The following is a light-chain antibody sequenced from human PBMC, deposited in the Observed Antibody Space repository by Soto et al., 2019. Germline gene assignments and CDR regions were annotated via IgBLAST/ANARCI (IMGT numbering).Light chain of an antibody. CDR3: GSITRSTTSV. CDR1: SSDVGGFEY. V-gene: IGLV2-14*01. CDR2: DVT. Sequence: QSALSQPASVSGSPGQSITISCTGTSSDVGGFEYVSWYQHQPGKAPKLIIYDVTKRPSGVSNRFSASKSGNTASLTISGIQAEEEGDYYCGSITRSTTSVFGTGTKLTVL. J-gene: IGLJ1*01.